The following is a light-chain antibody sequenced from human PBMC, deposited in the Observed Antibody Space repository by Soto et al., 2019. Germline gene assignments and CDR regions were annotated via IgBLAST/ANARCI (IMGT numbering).Light chain of an antibody. CDR2: EVT. J-gene: IGLJ2*01. Sequence: QSVLTQPASVSGSPGQSIPVSCTGTSSDIGGHNYVSWSQQHPGKVPKLIIYEVTNRPSGVSNRFSGSKSGNTASLTVSGLQAEDEADYYCSSYTTTNTVVFGGGTKLTVL. CDR3: SSYTTTNTVV. CDR1: SSDIGGHNY. V-gene: IGLV2-14*01.